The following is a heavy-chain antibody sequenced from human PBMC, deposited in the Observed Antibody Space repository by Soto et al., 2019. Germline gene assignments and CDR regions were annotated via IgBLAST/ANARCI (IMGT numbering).Heavy chain of an antibody. Sequence: GGSLRLSCAASGFTFSIYWMHWVRQLPGKGLVWVSRINGDGGSTTYADSVKGRFTISRDNAKNTLYLQMNSLRAEDTAVYYCARGLKGGNLGYWGQGTLVTVSS. V-gene: IGHV3-74*01. CDR3: ARGLKGGNLGY. CDR2: INGDGGST. J-gene: IGHJ4*02. CDR1: GFTFSIYW. D-gene: IGHD2-15*01.